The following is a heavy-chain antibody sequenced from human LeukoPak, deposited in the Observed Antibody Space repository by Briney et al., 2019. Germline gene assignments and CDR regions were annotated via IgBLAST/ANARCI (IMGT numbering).Heavy chain of an antibody. CDR3: AKGGNYYRYFDY. Sequence: GGSLRLSCADSGFTFSSYAMSWVRQAPGKGLGWVSGISGSGGNTYYADSVKGRFTISRDNSKNTLYLQMIRLRAGDTAVYYCAKGGNYYRYFDYWGQGTLVTVSS. J-gene: IGHJ4*02. CDR2: ISGSGGNT. CDR1: GFTFSSYA. V-gene: IGHV3-23*01. D-gene: IGHD1-26*01.